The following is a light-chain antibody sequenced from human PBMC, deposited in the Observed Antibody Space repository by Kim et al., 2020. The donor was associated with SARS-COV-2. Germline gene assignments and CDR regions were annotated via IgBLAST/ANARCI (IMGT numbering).Light chain of an antibody. CDR1: QSVSNNY. J-gene: IGKJ2*01. CDR2: DAS. Sequence: EIVLTQSPGTLSLSPTERATLSCRASQSVSNNYLSWYQQKPGQTPRLLIYDASSRTTGIPDRFSGSGSGTDFNLTISRLEPEEYAVYYCQQYSSSPRTFGQGTKLEIK. V-gene: IGKV3-20*01. CDR3: QQYSSSPRT.